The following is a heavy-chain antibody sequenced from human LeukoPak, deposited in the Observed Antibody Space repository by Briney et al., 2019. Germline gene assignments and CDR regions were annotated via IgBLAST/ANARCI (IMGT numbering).Heavy chain of an antibody. CDR3: ARVYGKGDYDFWSGCGYYYYYMDV. Sequence: ASVKVSCKASGYTFTSYDINWVRQATGQGLEWMGWMNPNSGNTGYAQKFQGRVTMTRNTSISTAYMELSSLRSEDTAVYYCARVYGKGDYDFWSGCGYYYYYMDVWGSGTTVTVSS. D-gene: IGHD3-3*01. J-gene: IGHJ6*03. V-gene: IGHV1-8*01. CDR1: GYTFTSYD. CDR2: MNPNSGNT.